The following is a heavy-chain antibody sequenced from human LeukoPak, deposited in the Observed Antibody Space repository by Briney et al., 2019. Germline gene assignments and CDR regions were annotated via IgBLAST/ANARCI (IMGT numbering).Heavy chain of an antibody. J-gene: IGHJ4*02. CDR3: AREYCSSTSCYDYYFDY. CDR1: GFTFSSYW. CDR2: IKQDGSEK. Sequence: GGSLRLSCAASGFTFSSYWMSWVRQAPGKGLEWVANIKQDGSEKYYVDSVKGRFTISRDNAKNSLYLQLNSLRAEDTAVYYCAREYCSSTSCYDYYFDYWGQGTLVTVSS. D-gene: IGHD2-2*01. V-gene: IGHV3-7*01.